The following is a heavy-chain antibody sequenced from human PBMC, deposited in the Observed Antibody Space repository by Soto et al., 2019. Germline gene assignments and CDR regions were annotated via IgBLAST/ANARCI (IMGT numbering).Heavy chain of an antibody. CDR2: ISGSGGST. CDR3: AKACFGGSRYYYYYGMDV. CDR1: GFTFSSYA. D-gene: IGHD3-16*01. Sequence: GGSLRLSCAASGFTFSSYAMSWVRQAPGKGLEWVSAISGSGGSTYYADSVKGRFTISRDNSKNTLYLQMNSLRAEDTAVYYCAKACFGGSRYYYYYGMDVWGQGTTVTVS. J-gene: IGHJ6*02. V-gene: IGHV3-23*01.